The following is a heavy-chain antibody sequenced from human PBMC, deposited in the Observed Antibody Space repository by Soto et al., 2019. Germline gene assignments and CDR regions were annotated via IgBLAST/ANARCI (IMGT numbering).Heavy chain of an antibody. V-gene: IGHV3-53*01. CDR2: IYNGGGT. CDR3: AREGAIFGVVIPIYGMDV. D-gene: IGHD3-3*01. CDR1: GFTVSGNY. J-gene: IGHJ6*02. Sequence: GGSLRLSCAASGFTVSGNYMSWVRQAPGKGLEWVSVIYNGGGTYYADSVKGRFTISRDNSKNTLYLQMNSLRAEDTAVYYCAREGAIFGVVIPIYGMDVWGQGTTVTVSS.